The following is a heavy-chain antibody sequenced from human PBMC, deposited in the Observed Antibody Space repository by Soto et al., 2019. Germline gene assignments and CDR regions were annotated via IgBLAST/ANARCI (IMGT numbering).Heavy chain of an antibody. CDR3: ARYIVYCSSTSCRPFDF. Sequence: QVQLRESGPGLVKTSGTLSLTCAVSGGSISTITWWSWVRQHPREGMQWIGEIYHSGSTNYNPSRVSRSTISLHKSKNQFSGAVRSATAADTAVYYCARYIVYCSSTSCRPFDFWGQGTLVTVSS. V-gene: IGHV4-4*02. J-gene: IGHJ4*02. CDR2: IYHSGST. CDR1: GGSISTITW. D-gene: IGHD2-2*01.